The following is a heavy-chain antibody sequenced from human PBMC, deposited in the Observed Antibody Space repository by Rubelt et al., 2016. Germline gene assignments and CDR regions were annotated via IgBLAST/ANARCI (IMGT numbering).Heavy chain of an antibody. D-gene: IGHD2/OR15-2a*01. CDR1: GGSISSGGYY. J-gene: IGHJ4*02. CDR3: ARDSGSRIFDY. V-gene: IGHV4-31*03. Sequence: QVQLQESGPGLVKPSQTLSLTCTVSGGSISSGGYYWSWIRQHPAKSLEWIGSIYYSGSTYYNPSLKSRVTISVDTSKSQFSLKLSSVTAADTAVYYCARDSGSRIFDYWGQGTLVTVSS. CDR2: IYYSGST.